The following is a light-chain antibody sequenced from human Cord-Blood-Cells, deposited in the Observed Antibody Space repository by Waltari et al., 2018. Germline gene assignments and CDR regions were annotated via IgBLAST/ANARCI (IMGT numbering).Light chain of an antibody. CDR1: QGISSA. CDR3: QQFNNYPIT. J-gene: IGKJ5*01. CDR2: DAS. Sequence: AIQLTQSPSSLSASVGDRVTITCRASQGISSALAWYQQKPGKAPKLLIYDASSLESGVASRCSGSGSGTYFPLTISSLHPEDVATYYWQQFNNYPITFGQGTRLEIK. V-gene: IGKV1D-13*01.